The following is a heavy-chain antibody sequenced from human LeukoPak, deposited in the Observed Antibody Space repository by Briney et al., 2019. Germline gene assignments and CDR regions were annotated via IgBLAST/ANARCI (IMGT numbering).Heavy chain of an antibody. D-gene: IGHD3-3*01. CDR1: GGSISSGGYS. CDR3: ARAVGYDYDFWSGYNFFDADNWFDP. V-gene: IGHV4-31*11. Sequence: KPSETLSLTCAVSGGSISSGGYSWSWIRQPPGKGLEWIGYIYYSGSTYYNPSLKSRVTISVDTSKNQFSLKLSSVTAADTAVYYCARAVGYDYDFWSGYNFFDADNWFDPWGQGTLVTVSS. J-gene: IGHJ5*02. CDR2: IYYSGST.